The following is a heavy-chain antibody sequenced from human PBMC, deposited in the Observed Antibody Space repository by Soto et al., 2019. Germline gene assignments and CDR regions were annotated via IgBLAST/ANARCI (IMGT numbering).Heavy chain of an antibody. J-gene: IGHJ4*02. Sequence: EVQLLESGGGLVQPGGSLRLSCAASGFTFSSYAMSWVRQAPGTGLEWVSAISGSGGSTYYADSVKGRFTISRDNSKNTLYLKMNRLRAEDTAVYYCAIDQAAESITIFGVVIASTFFDYWGQGTLVTVSS. CDR3: AIDQAAESITIFGVVIASTFFDY. CDR2: ISGSGGST. V-gene: IGHV3-23*01. D-gene: IGHD3-3*01. CDR1: GFTFSSYA.